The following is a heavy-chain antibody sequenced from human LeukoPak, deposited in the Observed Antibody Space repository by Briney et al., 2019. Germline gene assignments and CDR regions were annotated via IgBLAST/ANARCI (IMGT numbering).Heavy chain of an antibody. J-gene: IGHJ6*03. CDR2: IIPMLTTPNNAQRA. Sequence: GASVRVSCKASGGTFSAYSLNWVRQAPGQGLEYVGGIIPMLTTPNNAQRANNAQKFQGRVTITADKSTRTAYMELSSLTSEDTAVYYCARGRGHFNLNRGGSHYHYYMDVWGKGTTVTVSS. CDR3: ARGRGHFNLNRGGSHYHYYMDV. CDR1: GGTFSAYS. D-gene: IGHD3-10*01. V-gene: IGHV1-69*08.